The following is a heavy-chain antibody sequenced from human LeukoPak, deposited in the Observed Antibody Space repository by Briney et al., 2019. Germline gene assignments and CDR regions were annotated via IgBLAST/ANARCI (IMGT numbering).Heavy chain of an antibody. V-gene: IGHV3-13*01. CDR1: GFTFSSYD. J-gene: IGHJ6*02. D-gene: IGHD3-22*01. CDR2: IGTAGDT. Sequence: GGSLRLSCAASGFTFSSYDMHWVRQATGKGLEWVSAIGTAGDTYYPGSVKGRFTISRENAKNSLYLQMNSLRAGDTAVYYCARELRVPYYYDSSGYYRRYYYYGMDVWGQGTTVTVSS. CDR3: ARELRVPYYYDSSGYYRRYYYYGMDV.